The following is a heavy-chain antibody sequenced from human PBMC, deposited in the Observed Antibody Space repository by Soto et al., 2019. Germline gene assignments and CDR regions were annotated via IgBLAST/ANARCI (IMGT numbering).Heavy chain of an antibody. CDR1: GYTLTELS. D-gene: IGHD4-17*01. J-gene: IGHJ4*02. Sequence: ASVKVSCKVSGYTLTELSMHWVRQARGKGLEWIGCFDAEDGETNYAQKFQERVTITRDISTSTAYMELSSLRSEDTAVYYCAATDDYGGSFDYWGQGTLVTVSS. CDR2: FDAEDGET. CDR3: AATDDYGGSFDY. V-gene: IGHV1-24*01.